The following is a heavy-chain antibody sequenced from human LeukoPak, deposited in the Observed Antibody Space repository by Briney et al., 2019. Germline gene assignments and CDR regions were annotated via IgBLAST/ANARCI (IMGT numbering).Heavy chain of an antibody. CDR3: ASGGGDCFDY. CDR1: GFTFSSYE. D-gene: IGHD2-21*02. CDR2: ISSSGSTI. V-gene: IGHV3-48*03. J-gene: IGHJ4*02. Sequence: PGGSLRLSCAASGFTFSSYEMNWVRQAPGKGLEWVSYISSSGSTIYYADSVKGRFTISRDNARNSLYLQMNSLRAEDTAVYYCASGGGDCFDYWGQGTLVTVSS.